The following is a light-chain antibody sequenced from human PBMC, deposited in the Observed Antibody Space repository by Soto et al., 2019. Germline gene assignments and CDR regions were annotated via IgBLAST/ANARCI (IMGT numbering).Light chain of an antibody. CDR1: QSVSSN. J-gene: IGKJ1*01. CDR2: GAS. V-gene: IGKV3-20*01. CDR3: QQYGSSPSWT. Sequence: EIVLTQSPGTLSLSPGARATLSCRASQSVSSNLAWYQQKPGQAPRLLIYGASSRATGIPDRFSGSGSGTDFTLTISGLQPEDFAVYYCQQYGSSPSWTFGQGTKVDIK.